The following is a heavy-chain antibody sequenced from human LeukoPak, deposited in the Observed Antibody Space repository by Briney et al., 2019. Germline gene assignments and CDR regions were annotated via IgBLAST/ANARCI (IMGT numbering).Heavy chain of an antibody. Sequence: PGGSLRLSCAASGFTFSSYAMSWVRQAPGKGLEWISAISGSGGSTYYADSVKGRFTISRDNSKNTLYLQMNSLRAEDTAVYYCAKDQQWLVSNWFDPWGQGTLVTVSS. J-gene: IGHJ5*02. V-gene: IGHV3-23*01. CDR2: ISGSGGST. CDR1: GFTFSSYA. D-gene: IGHD6-19*01. CDR3: AKDQQWLVSNWFDP.